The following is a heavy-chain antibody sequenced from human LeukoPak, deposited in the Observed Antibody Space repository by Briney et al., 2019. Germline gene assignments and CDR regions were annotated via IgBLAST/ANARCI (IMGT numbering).Heavy chain of an antibody. Sequence: GGPLRLSCAASTFTFSSYAMHWVRQAPGKGLEWVSGISWNSGSIGYADSVKGRFTISRDNAKNSLYLQMNSLRAEDTALYYCGKENDYGDYGVGAFDIWGQGTMVTVSS. CDR3: GKENDYGDYGVGAFDI. CDR2: ISWNSGSI. CDR1: TFTFSSYA. J-gene: IGHJ3*02. D-gene: IGHD4-17*01. V-gene: IGHV3-9*01.